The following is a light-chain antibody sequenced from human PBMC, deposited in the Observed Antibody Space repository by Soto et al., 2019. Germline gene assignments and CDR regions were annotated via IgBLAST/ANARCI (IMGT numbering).Light chain of an antibody. J-gene: IGKJ1*01. Sequence: DIQMTQSPSTLSASVGDRVTITCRASQNINTWLAWYQQKPGKAPKLLIYDASSLEIGVPSRFSGSGSETEFTLTISSLQPDDFATFYCQQYDTYSWTFGQGTKVEIK. CDR3: QQYDTYSWT. CDR1: QNINTW. CDR2: DAS. V-gene: IGKV1-5*01.